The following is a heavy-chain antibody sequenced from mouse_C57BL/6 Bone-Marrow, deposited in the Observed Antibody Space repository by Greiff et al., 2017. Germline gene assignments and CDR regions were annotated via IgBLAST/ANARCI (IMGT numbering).Heavy chain of an antibody. CDR2: IDPSDSET. V-gene: IGHV1-52*01. J-gene: IGHJ2*01. CDR3: ARNGTVVYFDY. CDR1: GYTFTSYW. D-gene: IGHD1-1*01. Sequence: QVQLQQPGAELVRPGSSVKLSCKASGYTFTSYWMHWVKQRPIQGLEWIGNIDPSDSETHYNQKFKDKATLTVDKSSSTAYMQLSSLTSEDSAVYYCARNGTVVYFDYWGQGTTLTVSS.